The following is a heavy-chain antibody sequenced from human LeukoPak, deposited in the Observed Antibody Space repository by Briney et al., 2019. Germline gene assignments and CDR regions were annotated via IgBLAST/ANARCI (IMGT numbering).Heavy chain of an antibody. V-gene: IGHV3-23*01. Sequence: GGSLRPSCAASGFTPTSYAMSWVRQAPGKGLEWVSAISGSGGSTYYADSVKGRFTISRDNSKNTLYLQMNSLRAEDTAVFYCASRLLWFRDYWGQGTLVTVSS. CDR1: GFTPTSYA. CDR2: ISGSGGST. J-gene: IGHJ4*01. CDR3: ASRLLWFRDY. D-gene: IGHD3-10*01.